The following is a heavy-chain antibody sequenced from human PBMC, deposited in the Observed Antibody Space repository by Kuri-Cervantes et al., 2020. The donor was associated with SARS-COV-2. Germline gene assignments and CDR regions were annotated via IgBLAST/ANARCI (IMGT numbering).Heavy chain of an antibody. Sequence: ASVKVSCKASGYTFTNYYMHWVRQAPGQGLEWVGIINPSGGSTSSAQKFQGRVIMTRDTSISTAYMELSRLRSDDTAVYYCARGLQVDYWGQGTLVTVSS. J-gene: IGHJ4*02. V-gene: IGHV1-46*01. CDR2: INPSGGST. CDR3: ARGLQVDY. D-gene: IGHD4-11*01. CDR1: GYTFTNYY.